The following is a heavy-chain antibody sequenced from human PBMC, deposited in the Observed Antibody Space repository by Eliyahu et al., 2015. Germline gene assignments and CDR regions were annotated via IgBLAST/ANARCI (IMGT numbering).Heavy chain of an antibody. CDR1: GFTFGAYW. J-gene: IGHJ5*02. Sequence: EEQLVESGGNLVQPGGSLRLSCAASGFTFGAYWMTWVRQAPGKGLXWVANIDRRGIEKYYVGXVKGRFTISRDNPKNSVYLELNSLRAEDTAVYYCAREPVYGYGSGRICWFDLWGQGTPVTVSS. CDR2: IDRRGIEK. CDR3: AREPVYGYGSGRICWFDL. D-gene: IGHD3-10*01. V-gene: IGHV3-7*01.